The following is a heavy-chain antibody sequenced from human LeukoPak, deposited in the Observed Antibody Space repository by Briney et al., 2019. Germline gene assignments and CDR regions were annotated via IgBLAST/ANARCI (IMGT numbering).Heavy chain of an antibody. CDR2: ISAYNGNT. Sequence: ASVKVSCKASGYTFTSYGISWVRQAPGQGLEWMGWISAYNGNTNYAQKLQGRVTMTTDTSTSTAYRELRSLRSDDTAVYYCARDISGWSHYFDYWGQGTLVTVSS. CDR3: ARDISGWSHYFDY. CDR1: GYTFTSYG. V-gene: IGHV1-18*01. J-gene: IGHJ4*02. D-gene: IGHD6-19*01.